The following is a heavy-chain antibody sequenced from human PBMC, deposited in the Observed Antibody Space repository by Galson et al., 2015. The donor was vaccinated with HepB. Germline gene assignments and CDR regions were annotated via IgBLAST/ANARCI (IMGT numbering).Heavy chain of an antibody. D-gene: IGHD5/OR15-5a*01. V-gene: IGHV4-39*01. CDR1: GDSISSSTYY. J-gene: IGHJ4*02. CDR3: TRSSDVVSTYY. Sequence: SETLSLTCTVSGDSISSSTYYWGWIRQPPGKGLEWIGSMYYSGGTYYNPSLKSRITISVDTSKNLFSLNLRSVTAADTAVYYCTRSSDVVSTYYWGQGTLVTVSS. CDR2: MYYSGGT.